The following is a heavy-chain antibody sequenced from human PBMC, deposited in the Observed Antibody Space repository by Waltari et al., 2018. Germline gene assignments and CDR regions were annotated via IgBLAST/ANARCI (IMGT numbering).Heavy chain of an antibody. J-gene: IGHJ6*02. CDR1: GFTFSSYA. D-gene: IGHD3-10*01. V-gene: IGHV3-23*01. Sequence: EVQLLESGGGLVQPGGSLRLSCAASGFTFSSYAMSWVRQAPGKGLEWVSAISGSGGSTYYADSVKGRFTISRDNSKNTLYLQMNSLRAEDTAVYYCAKDGERELYDYYGMDVWGQGTTVTVSS. CDR2: ISGSGGST. CDR3: AKDGERELYDYYGMDV.